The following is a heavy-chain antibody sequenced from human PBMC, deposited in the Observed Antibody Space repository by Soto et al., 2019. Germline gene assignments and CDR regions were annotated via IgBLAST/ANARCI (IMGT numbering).Heavy chain of an antibody. J-gene: IGHJ5*02. CDR2: IIPILGIA. CDR3: ARDSVAGTGWFDP. D-gene: IGHD6-19*01. CDR1: GGTFSSYT. Sequence: QVQLVQSGAEVKKPGSSVKVSCKASGGTFSSYTICWVRQAPGQGLEWMGRIIPILGIANYAQKFQGRVTITADKSTSTAYMELSSLRSEDTAVDYCARDSVAGTGWFDPWGQGTLVTVSS. V-gene: IGHV1-69*08.